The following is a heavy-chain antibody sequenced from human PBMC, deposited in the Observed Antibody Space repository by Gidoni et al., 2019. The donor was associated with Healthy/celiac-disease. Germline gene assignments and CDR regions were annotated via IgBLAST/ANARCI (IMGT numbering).Heavy chain of an antibody. V-gene: IGHV3-48*01. J-gene: IGHJ6*02. D-gene: IGHD5-18*01. Sequence: EVQLVESGGGLVQPGGSLRLSCAASGFTFSSYSMNWVRQAPGKGLEWVSYISSSRSTIYYADSVKGRFTISRDNAKNSLYLQMNSLRAEDTAVYYCARVGYSYGFYLKGDYGMDVWGQGTTVTVSS. CDR1: GFTFSSYS. CDR3: ARVGYSYGFYLKGDYGMDV. CDR2: ISSSRSTI.